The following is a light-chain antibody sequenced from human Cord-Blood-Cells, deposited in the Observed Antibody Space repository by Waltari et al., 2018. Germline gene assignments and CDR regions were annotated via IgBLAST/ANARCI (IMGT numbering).Light chain of an antibody. V-gene: IGKV3D-15*01. CDR1: QSVSSN. Sequence: EIVMTQSPATLSVSPGERATLSCRASQSVSSNLAWYQQKPGQAHRLLIYGASIRATGIPARFSGSGSGTEFTLTISSLQSEDFAVEYCQQYNNWPLTIGPGTKVDIK. CDR2: GAS. J-gene: IGKJ3*01. CDR3: QQYNNWPLT.